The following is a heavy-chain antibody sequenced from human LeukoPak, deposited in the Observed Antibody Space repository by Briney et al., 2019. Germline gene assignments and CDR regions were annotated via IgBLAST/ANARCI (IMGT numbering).Heavy chain of an antibody. V-gene: IGHV3-30*03. CDR1: GFTFSSYG. Sequence: GGSLRLSCAASGFTFSSYGMHWVRQAPGKGLEWVAVISYDGSNKYYADSVKGRFTISRDNSKNTLYLQMNSPRAEDTAVYYCARDWDDYGDLDAFDIWGQGTMVTVSS. CDR2: ISYDGSNK. CDR3: ARDWDDYGDLDAFDI. D-gene: IGHD4-17*01. J-gene: IGHJ3*02.